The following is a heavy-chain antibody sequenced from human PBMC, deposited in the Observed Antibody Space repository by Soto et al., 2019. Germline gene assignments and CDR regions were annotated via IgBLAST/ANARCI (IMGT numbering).Heavy chain of an antibody. Sequence: GGSLRLSCSASGVTFEDFAMHWVRRVPGKGLEWVAGNRWNGEAVGYAASVKGRCTSSRDNAKKLLFLQMNSLRVDDTALYYCVKDGEAASPGWFDTWGQGTQVTVSS. D-gene: IGHD6-6*01. CDR3: VKDGEAASPGWFDT. V-gene: IGHV3-9*01. CDR2: NRWNGEAV. J-gene: IGHJ5*02. CDR1: GVTFEDFA.